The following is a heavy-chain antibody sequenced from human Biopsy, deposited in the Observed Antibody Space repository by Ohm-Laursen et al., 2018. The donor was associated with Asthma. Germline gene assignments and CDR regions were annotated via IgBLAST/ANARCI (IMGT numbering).Heavy chain of an antibody. V-gene: IGHV3-30-3*01. CDR3: ARDAPTGGYIDY. Sequence: SLSLSCTASGFTFRSYAMHWVRQAPGKGLGGGAVGGSYYDGGLKYYTDSVHGRFTVSRDDSKNTLYLQMNSLRPDDTAVYYCARDAPTGGYIDYWGLGTLVTVSS. J-gene: IGHJ4*02. CDR2: GGSYYDGGLK. D-gene: IGHD7-27*01. CDR1: GFTFRSYA.